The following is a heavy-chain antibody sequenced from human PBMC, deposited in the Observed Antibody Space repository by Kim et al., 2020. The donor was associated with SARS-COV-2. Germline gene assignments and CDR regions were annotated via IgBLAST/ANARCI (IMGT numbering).Heavy chain of an antibody. J-gene: IGHJ4*02. CDR3: ATYGGTSARHYFDY. Sequence: NPSLKSRVTISLDTSKNQFSLKLSSVTAADTAVYYCATYGGTSARHYFDYWGQGTPVTVSS. D-gene: IGHD2-15*01. V-gene: IGHV4-59*01.